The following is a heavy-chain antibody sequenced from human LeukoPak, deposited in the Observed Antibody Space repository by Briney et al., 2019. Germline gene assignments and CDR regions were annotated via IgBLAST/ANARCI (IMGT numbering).Heavy chain of an antibody. D-gene: IGHD6-13*01. V-gene: IGHV3-23*01. CDR1: GFTPSSYA. CDR3: AESGGSSKWYRFDP. CDR2: ITGSGGST. J-gene: IGHJ5*02. Sequence: PGGSLRLSCAASGFTPSSYAMNWVRQAPGKGLEWVSTITGSGGSTYYADSVKGRFTISRDNSKNTLYLQMNSLRAEDTAVYYCAESGGSSKWYRFDPWGQGTLVTVSS.